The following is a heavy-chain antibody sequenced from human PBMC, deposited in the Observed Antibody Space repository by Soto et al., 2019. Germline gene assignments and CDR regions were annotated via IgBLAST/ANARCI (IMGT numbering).Heavy chain of an antibody. CDR1: GYTFTSYA. CDR3: AREYYGSGSYLGYFQH. V-gene: IGHV1-3*01. D-gene: IGHD3-10*01. Sequence: GALVKVSCKASGYTFTSYAMHWVRQAPGQRLEWMGWINAGNGNTKYSQKFQGRVTITRDTSASTAYMELSSLRSEDTAVYYCAREYYGSGSYLGYFQHWGQGTLVTVSS. CDR2: INAGNGNT. J-gene: IGHJ1*01.